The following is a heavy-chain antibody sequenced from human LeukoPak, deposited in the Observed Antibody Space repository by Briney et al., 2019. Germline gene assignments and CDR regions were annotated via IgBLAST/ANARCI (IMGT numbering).Heavy chain of an antibody. V-gene: IGHV4-38-2*01. CDR2: IYHSGST. J-gene: IGHJ4*02. D-gene: IGHD1-14*01. CDR3: ARLRDTKTKSADY. CDR1: GYSISSGYY. Sequence: NASETLSLTCAVSGYSISSGYYWGWIRQPPGKGLEWIGSIYHSGSTYYNPSLKSRVTISVDTSKNQFSLKLSSVTAADTAVYYCARLRDTKTKSADYWGQGTLVTVSS.